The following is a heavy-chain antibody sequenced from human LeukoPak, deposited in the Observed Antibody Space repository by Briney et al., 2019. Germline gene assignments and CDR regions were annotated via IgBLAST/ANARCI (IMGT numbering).Heavy chain of an antibody. D-gene: IGHD6-13*01. CDR1: GYSFTSYC. CDR3: ARHTAAAAPFDY. J-gene: IGHJ4*02. CDR2: IYPGHSNT. V-gene: IGHV5-51*01. Sequence: GEYLKISCQGSGYSFTSYCIGWVRQMPGKRLQWMRTIYPGHSNTRYTPSFQAQVTISADKSISTAYLQWSSLKASDTAMYYCARHTAAAAPFDYWGQGTLVTVSS.